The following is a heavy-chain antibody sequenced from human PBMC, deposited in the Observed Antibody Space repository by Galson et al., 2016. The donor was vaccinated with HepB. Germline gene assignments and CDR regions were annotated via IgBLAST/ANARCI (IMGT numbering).Heavy chain of an antibody. CDR1: GFTFSSFA. CDR2: ITGGGATP. Sequence: SLRLSCAASGFTFSSFAMTWVRQPPGKGLEWVSTITGGGATPYYADAVKGRFTISRDNSNSTLSLRMNSLRAEDTAIYYCTKDRSSSGWPRYEFDSWGQGTLVTVSS. D-gene: IGHD5-12*01. CDR3: TKDRSSSGWPRYEFDS. J-gene: IGHJ4*02. V-gene: IGHV3-23*01.